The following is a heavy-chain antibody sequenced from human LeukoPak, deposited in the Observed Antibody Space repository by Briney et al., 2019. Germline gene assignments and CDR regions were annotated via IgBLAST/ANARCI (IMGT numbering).Heavy chain of an antibody. CDR1: GDSISGSRW. D-gene: IGHD3-22*01. V-gene: IGHV4-4*02. Sequence: SETLSLTCAVSGDSISGSRWWSWVRQPPGKGLEWIGEIYHSGTTNYNPSLKSRVTISVDTSKNQFSLKLSSVTAADTAVYYCARGRGSGYYRYWGQGTLVTVSS. J-gene: IGHJ4*02. CDR2: IYHSGTT. CDR3: ARGRGSGYYRY.